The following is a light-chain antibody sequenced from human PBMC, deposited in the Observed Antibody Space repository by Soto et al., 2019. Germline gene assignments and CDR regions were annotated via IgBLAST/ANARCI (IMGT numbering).Light chain of an antibody. CDR3: SSYRSIGSIV. V-gene: IGLV2-14*01. CDR1: SSDVGGYKY. Sequence: QAVLTQPASVSGSPGQSITISCTGTSSDVGGYKYVSWYQQHPGKAPKVMIYEVSNRPAGVSTRFSGSKSGNTASLTISGLQADDEGDYYCSSYRSIGSIVFGSGTQVTVL. J-gene: IGLJ1*01. CDR2: EVS.